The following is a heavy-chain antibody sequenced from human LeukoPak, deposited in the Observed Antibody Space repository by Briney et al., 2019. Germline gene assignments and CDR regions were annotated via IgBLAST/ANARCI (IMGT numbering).Heavy chain of an antibody. CDR3: ARTEGTVAYDS. J-gene: IGHJ5*01. V-gene: IGHV3-74*01. CDR2: INSDGSGT. CDR1: GFTFSSYW. Sequence: GGSLRLSWAASGFTFSSYWMHWVRQAPGKGLVWVSRINSDGSGTIYADSVRGRFTISRDNAKNTLYLQVNSLRAEDTAVYYCARTEGTVAYDSWGQGTLVTVSS. D-gene: IGHD4-23*01.